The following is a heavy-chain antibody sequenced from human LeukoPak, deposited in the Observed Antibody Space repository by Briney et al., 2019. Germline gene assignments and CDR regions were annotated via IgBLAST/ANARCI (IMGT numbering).Heavy chain of an antibody. Sequence: PGRSLRLSCAASGFTFSSYGMHWVRQAPGKGLEWVAVISYDGSNKYYADSVKGRFTISRDNSKNTLYLQMNSLRAGDTAVFYCAKSTSEDYLNDAFDIWGQGTMVTVSS. V-gene: IGHV3-30*18. D-gene: IGHD4-11*01. J-gene: IGHJ3*02. CDR2: ISYDGSNK. CDR3: AKSTSEDYLNDAFDI. CDR1: GFTFSSYG.